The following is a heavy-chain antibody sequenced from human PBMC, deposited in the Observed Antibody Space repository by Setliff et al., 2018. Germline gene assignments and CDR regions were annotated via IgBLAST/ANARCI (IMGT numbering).Heavy chain of an antibody. Sequence: GGSLRLSCAASGFDFETHWMSWVRQAPGKGLEWVANIKQDGSEKDYVDSVKGRFTISRDNAKNSLYLQMNSLKTEDTAVYFCAKRLGDFWGQGTLVTVSS. CDR3: AKRLGDF. CDR1: GFDFETHW. CDR2: IKQDGSEK. J-gene: IGHJ4*02. D-gene: IGHD1-1*01. V-gene: IGHV3-7*03.